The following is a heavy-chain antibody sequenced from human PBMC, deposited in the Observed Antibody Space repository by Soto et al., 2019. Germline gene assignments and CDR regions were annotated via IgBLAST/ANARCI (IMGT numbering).Heavy chain of an antibody. CDR2: ISAYNGNT. D-gene: IGHD3-9*01. Sequence: GASVKVSCKASGYTFTSYGISWVRQAPGQGLEWMGWISAYNGNTNYAQKFQERVTITRDMSTSTAYMELSSLRSEDTAVYYCAADLNYDILTGYYSWPSFDYWGQGTLVTVSS. CDR1: GYTFTSYG. CDR3: AADLNYDILTGYYSWPSFDY. J-gene: IGHJ4*02. V-gene: IGHV1-18*01.